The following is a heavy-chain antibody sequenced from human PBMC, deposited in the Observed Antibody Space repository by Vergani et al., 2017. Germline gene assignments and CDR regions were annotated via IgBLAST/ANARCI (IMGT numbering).Heavy chain of an antibody. CDR2: ISSSSSYI. Sequence: EVQLVESGGGLVKPGGSLRLSCAASGFTFSSYSMNWVRQAPGKGLELVSSISSSSSYIYYADSVKGRVTISRDNDKNSLYLQMNSLRAEDTAVYYCAGDRNYYDSSGYYEGPFWGQGTLVTVSS. V-gene: IGHV3-21*01. D-gene: IGHD3-22*01. CDR3: AGDRNYYDSSGYYEGPF. J-gene: IGHJ4*02. CDR1: GFTFSSYS.